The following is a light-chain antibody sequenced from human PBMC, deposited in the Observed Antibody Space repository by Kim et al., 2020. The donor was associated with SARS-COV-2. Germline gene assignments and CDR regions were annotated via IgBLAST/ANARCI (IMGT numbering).Light chain of an antibody. CDR3: AAWDDSLNGRV. CDR2: SNN. CDR1: NFNIGRNS. Sequence: QSVLTQSPSASGTPGQRVTISCSGSNFNIGRNSVNWYQQLPGTAPKLLIYSNNQRPLGVPDRFSGSKSGTSASLAISGLHSEDEADYYCAAWDDSLNGRVFGGGTKVTVL. J-gene: IGLJ3*02. V-gene: IGLV1-44*01.